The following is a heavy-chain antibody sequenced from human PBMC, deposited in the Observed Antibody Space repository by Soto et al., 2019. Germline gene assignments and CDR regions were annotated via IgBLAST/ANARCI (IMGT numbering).Heavy chain of an antibody. CDR2: ISAYNGNT. V-gene: IGHV1-18*01. CDR1: GYTDNTYG. D-gene: IGHD4-17*01. CDR3: ATVNPYYYFDL. Sequence: QAQLVQSGTEVKKPGASVKVSCKASGYTDNTYGITWVRQAPGQGLEWMGWISAYNGNTNYAQKFQGRVTMTADTSTSTGYMELRSLTSDDTAVYYCATVNPYYYFDLWGRGTLVTVSS. J-gene: IGHJ2*01.